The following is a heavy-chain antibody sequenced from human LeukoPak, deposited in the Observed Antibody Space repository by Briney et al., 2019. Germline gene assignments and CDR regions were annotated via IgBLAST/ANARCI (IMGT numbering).Heavy chain of an antibody. Sequence: GGSLRLSCAASGFTFSSYAMSWVRQAPGKGLEWVSVISGSGGSTNYADSVKGRFTISRDNAKNSLYLQMNSLRAEDTAVYYCARVSTIFGVVISEGPMDVWGQGTTVTVSS. V-gene: IGHV3-23*01. J-gene: IGHJ6*02. CDR3: ARVSTIFGVVISEGPMDV. D-gene: IGHD3-3*01. CDR2: ISGSGGST. CDR1: GFTFSSYA.